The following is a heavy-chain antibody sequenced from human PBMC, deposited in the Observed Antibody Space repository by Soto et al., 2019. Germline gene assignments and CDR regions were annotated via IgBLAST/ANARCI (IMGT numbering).Heavy chain of an antibody. D-gene: IGHD3-3*01. CDR3: ARDRGRKWGNFWSGYVGMVVGMDV. Sequence: PGGSLRLSCAASGFTFSRYWMGWVRQAPGKGLEWVANMNQGGSEKYYVESVKGRFTISRDNSKNTLYLQMSSLRAEDTAVYYCARDRGRKWGNFWSGYVGMVVGMDVWGQGTTVTVSS. CDR1: GFTFSRYW. J-gene: IGHJ6*02. CDR2: MNQGGSEK. V-gene: IGHV3-7*03.